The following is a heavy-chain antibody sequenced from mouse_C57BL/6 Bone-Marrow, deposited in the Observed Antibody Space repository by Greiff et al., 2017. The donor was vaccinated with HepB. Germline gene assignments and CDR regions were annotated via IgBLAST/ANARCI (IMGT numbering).Heavy chain of an antibody. J-gene: IGHJ1*03. CDR2: IYPGSGST. V-gene: IGHV1-55*01. CDR3: ARDGSSYWYFDV. Sequence: VQLQQPGAELVKPGASVKMSCKASGYTFTSYWITWVKQRPGQGLEWIGDIYPGSGSTNYNEKFKSKATLTVDTSSSTACMQLSSLTSEDSAVYYCARDGSSYWYFDVWGTGTTVTVSS. D-gene: IGHD1-1*01. CDR1: GYTFTSYW.